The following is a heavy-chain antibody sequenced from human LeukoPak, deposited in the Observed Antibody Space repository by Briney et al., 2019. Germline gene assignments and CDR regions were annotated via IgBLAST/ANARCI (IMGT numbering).Heavy chain of an antibody. CDR2: ISGSGGST. CDR1: GFTFRRYA. D-gene: IGHD1-26*01. V-gene: IGHV3-23*01. J-gene: IGHJ4*02. Sequence: GGSLRLSRAASGFTFRRYAMGWGRGAPGRGLEWVSAISGSGGSTYYANSLKGRFTISRDNSKNTPYLQMNSLRAEDTAVYYCAKDQKTMVGATQDYWGQGTLVTVSS. CDR3: AKDQKTMVGATQDY.